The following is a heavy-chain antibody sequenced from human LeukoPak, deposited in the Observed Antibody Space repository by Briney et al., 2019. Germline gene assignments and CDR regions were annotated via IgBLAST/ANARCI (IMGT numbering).Heavy chain of an antibody. CDR1: GFTFDDYA. CDR2: ISWNSGSI. CDR3: AKDSGPYCTNGVCYIGYFDL. V-gene: IGHV3-9*01. Sequence: GGSLRLSCAASGFTFDDYAMPWVRHAPGKGLEWVSGISWNSGSIGYADSVKGRFTISRDNAKNSLYLQMNSLRAEDTALYYCAKDSGPYCTNGVCYIGYFDLWGRGTLVTVSS. D-gene: IGHD2-8*01. J-gene: IGHJ2*01.